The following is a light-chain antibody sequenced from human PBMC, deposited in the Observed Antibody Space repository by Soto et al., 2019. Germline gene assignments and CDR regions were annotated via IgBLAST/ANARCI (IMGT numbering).Light chain of an antibody. Sequence: DIQMTQSPFSLSAPVGDRVTITCRASQGISNYLNWYQQKQGKAPKLLIYAASTLQSGVPSRFSGSGSGTDFTLTISSLQPEDSATYYCQQSYGTPIIFGQGTRLEIK. CDR2: AAS. CDR3: QQSYGTPII. CDR1: QGISNY. J-gene: IGKJ5*01. V-gene: IGKV1-39*01.